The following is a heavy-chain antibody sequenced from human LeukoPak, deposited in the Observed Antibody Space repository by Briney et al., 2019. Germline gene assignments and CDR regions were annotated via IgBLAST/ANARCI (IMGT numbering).Heavy chain of an antibody. D-gene: IGHD3-22*01. CDR3: ARGGYYYDSSGYYSKTYDY. CDR1: GYTFTSYG. V-gene: IGHV1-18*01. Sequence: ASVKVSCKASGYTFTSYGVSWVRQAPGQGLEWMGWISAYNGNTNYVQKPQGRVTMTTDTSTSTAYMELRSLRSDDTAVYYCARGGYYYDSSGYYSKTYDYWGQGTLVTVSS. CDR2: ISAYNGNT. J-gene: IGHJ4*02.